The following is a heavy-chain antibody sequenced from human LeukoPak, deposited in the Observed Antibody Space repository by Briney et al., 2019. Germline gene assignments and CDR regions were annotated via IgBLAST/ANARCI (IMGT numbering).Heavy chain of an antibody. D-gene: IGHD2-2*01. CDR3: ATRPLVVPAALADYYYYGMDV. CDR2: ISGSGGST. J-gene: IGHJ6*02. V-gene: IGHV3-23*01. CDR1: EFTFSSYA. Sequence: GGSLRLSCAASEFTFSSYAMSWVRQAPGKGLEWVSAISGSGGSTYYADSVKGRFTISRDNSKNTLYLQMNSLRAEDTAVYYCATRPLVVPAALADYYYYGMDVWGQRTTVTVSS.